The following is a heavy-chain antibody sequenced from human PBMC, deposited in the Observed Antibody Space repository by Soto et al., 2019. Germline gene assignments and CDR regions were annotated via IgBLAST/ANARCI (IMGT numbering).Heavy chain of an antibody. CDR2: IRSKTDSYAT. Sequence: GGSLRLSCAASGFNFSGSAVHWVRQVSGKGLEWVGRIRSKTDSYATAYVSSVKGRFTISRDDSKSTAYLQMNSLKTEDTAVYYCTRGDCGGDCHFFNYWGQGTLVTVSS. D-gene: IGHD2-21*02. V-gene: IGHV3-73*01. J-gene: IGHJ4*02. CDR1: GFNFSGSA. CDR3: TRGDCGGDCHFFNY.